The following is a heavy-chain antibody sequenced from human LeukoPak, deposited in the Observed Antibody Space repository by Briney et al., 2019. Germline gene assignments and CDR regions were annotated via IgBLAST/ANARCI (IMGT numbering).Heavy chain of an antibody. Sequence: PGGSLRLSCAASGFTFSSYGMHWVRQAPGKGLEWVAFIRYDGSNKYYADSVKGRFTISRDNSKNTLYLQMNSLRAEDTAVYYCAKDRRVVLLWFGELSYWGQGTLVTVSS. D-gene: IGHD3-10*01. J-gene: IGHJ4*02. V-gene: IGHV3-30*02. CDR1: GFTFSSYG. CDR3: AKDRRVVLLWFGELSY. CDR2: IRYDGSNK.